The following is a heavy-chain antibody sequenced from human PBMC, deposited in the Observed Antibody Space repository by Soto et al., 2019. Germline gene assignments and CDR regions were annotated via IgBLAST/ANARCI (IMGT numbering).Heavy chain of an antibody. Sequence: QVQLVQSGAEVKKPGSSVKVSCKASGGTFSSYTISWVRQAPGQGLEWMGRIIPILGIANYAQKFQGRVTITADKSTITAYMELSSLTSEDTAVYYCASTRYYYGSGSYYTSFDYWGQGTLVTVSS. CDR1: GGTFSSYT. D-gene: IGHD3-10*01. CDR2: IIPILGIA. J-gene: IGHJ4*02. CDR3: ASTRYYYGSGSYYTSFDY. V-gene: IGHV1-69*02.